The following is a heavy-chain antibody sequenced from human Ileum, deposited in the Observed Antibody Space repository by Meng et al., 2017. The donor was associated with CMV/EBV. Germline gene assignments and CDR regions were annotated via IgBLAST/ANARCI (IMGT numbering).Heavy chain of an antibody. CDR3: ARKAQYGDYTQWFDP. V-gene: IGHV3-23*01. J-gene: IGHJ5*02. CDR1: GFTFRGYA. D-gene: IGHD4-17*01. CDR2: MRGGNSDT. Sequence: GFTFRGYAMTCVLQAPGKGLEWVSTMRGGNSDTYYADSVKGRFTISRDNSKDILYLQMNNLRVEDTALYYCARKAQYGDYTQWFDPWGQGTLVTVSS.